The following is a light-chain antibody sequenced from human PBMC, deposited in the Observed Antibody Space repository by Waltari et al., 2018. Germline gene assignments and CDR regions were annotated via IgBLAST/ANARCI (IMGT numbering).Light chain of an antibody. V-gene: IGLV1-44*01. CDR3: ATWDDSLNNPV. J-gene: IGLJ3*02. Sequence: QSVLTQTPSASGTPGQRVTISRSGTRSNIGVNTLTWYQHVPATAPKLLIYNTNQRPSGVPDRFSGSRSGFSASLAISGLLSEDEADYYCATWDDSLNNPVFGGGTKLTVL. CDR2: NTN. CDR1: RSNIGVNT.